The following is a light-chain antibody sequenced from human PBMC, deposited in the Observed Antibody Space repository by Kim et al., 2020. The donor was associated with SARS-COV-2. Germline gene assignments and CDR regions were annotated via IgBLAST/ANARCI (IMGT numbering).Light chain of an antibody. Sequence: DIVLTQSPDSLAVSLGERATINCKSSPSVLSSSDNQNYLAWFQQKPGQSPKLLIYWASTRESGVPDRFSGSGSGTDFTLTISSLQAEDVAVYYCLQYYATPITFGQGTRLEIK. CDR2: WAS. J-gene: IGKJ5*01. CDR3: LQYYATPIT. V-gene: IGKV4-1*01. CDR1: PSVLSSSDNQNY.